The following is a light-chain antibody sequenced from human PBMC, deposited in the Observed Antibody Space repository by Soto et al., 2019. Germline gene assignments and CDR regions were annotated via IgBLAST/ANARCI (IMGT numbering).Light chain of an antibody. CDR2: KAS. V-gene: IGKV1-5*03. CDR1: QSISSW. Sequence: DIPMTQSPSTMYASVGDRVTITCRASQSISSWLAWYQQKPGKAPKLLIYKASTLESGVPSRFSGSGSGTEFTLTISSLQPDDFATYYCQQYKSYLYTFGQGTKLEIK. CDR3: QQYKSYLYT. J-gene: IGKJ2*01.